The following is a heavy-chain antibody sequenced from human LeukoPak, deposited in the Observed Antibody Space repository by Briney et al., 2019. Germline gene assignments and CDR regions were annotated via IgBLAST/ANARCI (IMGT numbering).Heavy chain of an antibody. D-gene: IGHD6-13*01. Sequence: PSETLSLTCAVSGYSISSGYYWGWIRQPPGKGLEWIGSIYHSGSTYYNPSLKSRATISVDTSKNQFSLKLSSVTAADTAVYYCAKDYYSRPVTNRFDQWGQGTLVTVSS. V-gene: IGHV4-38-2*02. CDR2: IYHSGST. J-gene: IGHJ4*02. CDR1: GYSISSGYY. CDR3: AKDYYSRPVTNRFDQ.